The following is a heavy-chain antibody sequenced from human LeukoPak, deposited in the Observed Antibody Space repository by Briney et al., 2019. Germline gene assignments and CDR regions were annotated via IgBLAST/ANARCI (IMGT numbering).Heavy chain of an antibody. CDR3: ARDELGEPTYYFDY. CDR2: ISYDGSNK. D-gene: IGHD3-10*01. CDR1: GFTFSSYA. V-gene: IGHV3-30-3*01. J-gene: IGHJ4*02. Sequence: GGSLRLSCAASGFTFSSYAMHWVRQAPGKGLERVAVISYDGSNKYYADSVKGRFTISRDNSKNTLYLQMNSLRAEDTAVYYCARDELGEPTYYFDYWGQGTLVTVSS.